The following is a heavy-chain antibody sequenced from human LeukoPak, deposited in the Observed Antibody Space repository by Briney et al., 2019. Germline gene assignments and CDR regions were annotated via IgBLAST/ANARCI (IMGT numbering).Heavy chain of an antibody. CDR1: GGTFSSYA. Sequence: SVKVSCKASGGTFSSYAISWVRQAPGQGLEWMGGIIPIFGTANYAQKFQGRVTITADESTSTAYMELSSLRSEDTAVYYCATNVDTAMANFDYWGQGTLVAVSS. V-gene: IGHV1-69*13. CDR2: IIPIFGTA. D-gene: IGHD5-18*01. J-gene: IGHJ4*02. CDR3: ATNVDTAMANFDY.